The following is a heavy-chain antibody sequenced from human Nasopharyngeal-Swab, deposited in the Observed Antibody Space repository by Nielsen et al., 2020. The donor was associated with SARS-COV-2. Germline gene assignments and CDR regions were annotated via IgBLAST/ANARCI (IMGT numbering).Heavy chain of an antibody. V-gene: IGHV3-33*01. CDR1: GFTVSRYG. J-gene: IGHJ4*02. CDR3: ARDGPNWNLDY. D-gene: IGHD1-1*01. Sequence: GESLKISCAVSGFTVSRYGFHWVRQAPGKGLEWVAVIRPGGDSRIYGDSMKGRFAVSRDNSKNTLYLQIDDLRSEDTAVYYCARDGPNWNLDYWGQGTLVTVSS. CDR2: IRPGGDSR.